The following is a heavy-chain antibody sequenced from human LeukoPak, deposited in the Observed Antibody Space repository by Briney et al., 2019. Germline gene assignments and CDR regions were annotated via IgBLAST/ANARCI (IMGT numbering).Heavy chain of an antibody. V-gene: IGHV4-34*01. Sequence: PSETLTLTCAVYGGSFSDYYWSWIRQPPGKGLEWLAEINHSGSTNYNPSLKSRVTISVYTSKNQFSLRLSSVTAADTAVYYCARVLEGSSGQHWYFDLWGRGTLVTVYS. D-gene: IGHD6-19*01. CDR2: INHSGST. J-gene: IGHJ2*01. CDR1: GGSFSDYY. CDR3: ARVLEGSSGQHWYFDL.